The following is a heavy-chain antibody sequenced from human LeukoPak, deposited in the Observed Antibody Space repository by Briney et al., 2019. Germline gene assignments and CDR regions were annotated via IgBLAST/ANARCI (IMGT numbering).Heavy chain of an antibody. CDR2: ISYDGSNK. Sequence: GRSLRLSCAASGFTFSSYAMHWVRQAPGKGLEWVAVISYDGSNKYYADSVKGRFTISRDNSKNTLYLQMNSLRAEDTAVYYCARSTYYDFWSGYVWGQGTTVTVSS. D-gene: IGHD3-3*01. V-gene: IGHV3-30-3*01. CDR1: GFTFSSYA. CDR3: ARSTYYDFWSGYV. J-gene: IGHJ6*02.